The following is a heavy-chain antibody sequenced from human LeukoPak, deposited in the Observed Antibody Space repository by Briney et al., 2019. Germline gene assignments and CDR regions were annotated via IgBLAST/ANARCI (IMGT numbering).Heavy chain of an antibody. CDR1: GGSISSYY. V-gene: IGHV4-4*07. Sequence: SETLSLTCTGSGGSISSYYWSCIRQPAGKGLEWIGRIYTSGSTNYNPSLKSRVTMSVDTSKNQFSLKLSSVTAADTAVYYCARANGDFYYYYYYMDVWGKGTTVTISS. CDR2: IYTSGST. CDR3: ARANGDFYYYYYYMDV. J-gene: IGHJ6*03.